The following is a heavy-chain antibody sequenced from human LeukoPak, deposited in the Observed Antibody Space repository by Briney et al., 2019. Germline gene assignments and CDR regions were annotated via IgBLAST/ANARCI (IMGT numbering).Heavy chain of an antibody. CDR2: ISYDGSNK. V-gene: IGHV3-30-3*01. Sequence: PGGSLRLSCAASGFTFSSYAMHWVRQAPGKGLEWVAVISYDGSNKYYADSVKGRFTISRDNAKNSLYLQMNSLRAEDTAVYYCARDAYCSSTSCYTGWFDPWGQGTLVTVSS. CDR3: ARDAYCSSTSCYTGWFDP. J-gene: IGHJ5*02. CDR1: GFTFSSYA. D-gene: IGHD2-2*02.